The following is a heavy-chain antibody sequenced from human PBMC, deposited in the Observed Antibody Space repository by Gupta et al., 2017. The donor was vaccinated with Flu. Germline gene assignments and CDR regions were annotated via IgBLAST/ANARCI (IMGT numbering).Heavy chain of an antibody. Sequence: SYARNGGRQAPGKGLGWVSAVKGGGGSTEYAGSVKGRLTISRDNSKNAAYLQLSSLRAEDTAIDYWATGYCSSPKCRKDYWGQGTRGTVAA. V-gene: IGHV3-23*01. J-gene: IGHJ4*02. CDR1: SYA. D-gene: IGHD2-2*01. CDR2: VKGGGGST. CDR3: ATGYCSSPKCRKDY.